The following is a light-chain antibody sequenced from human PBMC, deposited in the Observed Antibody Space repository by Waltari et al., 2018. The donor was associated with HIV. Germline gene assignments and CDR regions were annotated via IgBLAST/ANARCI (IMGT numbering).Light chain of an antibody. Sequence: QSALTQPASVSGSPGQSITISCTGTTSDVGGYKYVSWYQQHPGKAPKLVIYEVNNRPSGVPIRFSGSKSGNTASLTISELQAEYEADYYCTSYTSRNTRVFGTGTKVTVL. CDR3: TSYTSRNTRV. V-gene: IGLV2-14*01. CDR2: EVN. J-gene: IGLJ1*01. CDR1: TSDVGGYKY.